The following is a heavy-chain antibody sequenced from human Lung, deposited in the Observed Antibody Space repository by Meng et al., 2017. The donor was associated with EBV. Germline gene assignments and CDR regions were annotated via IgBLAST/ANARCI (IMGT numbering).Heavy chain of an antibody. D-gene: IGHD1-14*01. CDR1: GYTFTRHA. J-gene: IGHJ4*02. V-gene: IGHV7-4-1*02. CDR2: MNTKTGNP. Sequence: QVQLVQSGSEFKKPGASGKVSCKASGYTFTRHAINWVRQAPGQGLEWMGWMNTKTGNPTYAQGFTGRFVFSLDTSVSTAYLQISSLKAEDTAMYYCARDDNGAPDYWGQGTLVTVSS. CDR3: ARDDNGAPDY.